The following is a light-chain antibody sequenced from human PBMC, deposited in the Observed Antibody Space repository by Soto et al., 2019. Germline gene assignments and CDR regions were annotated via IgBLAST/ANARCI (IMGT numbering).Light chain of an antibody. Sequence: DLQMTQSPSTLSAGVGDRVTITCRASQSISTYINWYQQKAGKAPTLLIYAASSLQSGVPSRFSGGGAGTDFTRTINTLQPEDFATYFCQQCYSSPRTFGQGTQVEIK. CDR2: AAS. CDR1: QSISTY. V-gene: IGKV1-39*01. J-gene: IGKJ1*01. CDR3: QQCYSSPRT.